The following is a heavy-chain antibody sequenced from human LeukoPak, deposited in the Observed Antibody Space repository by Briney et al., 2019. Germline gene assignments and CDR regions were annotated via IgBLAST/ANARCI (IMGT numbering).Heavy chain of an antibody. J-gene: IGHJ4*02. V-gene: IGHV1-2*06. D-gene: IGHD3-22*01. Sequence: ASVTVSCKVSGYTLTDYYMHWVRQAPGQGLEWMGRINPNSGGTNYAQKFQGRVTMTRDTSISTVYMELSRLRSDDTAVYYCARVGYYESSGYYEYWGQGTLVTVSS. CDR3: ARVGYYESSGYYEY. CDR2: INPNSGGT. CDR1: GYTLTDYY.